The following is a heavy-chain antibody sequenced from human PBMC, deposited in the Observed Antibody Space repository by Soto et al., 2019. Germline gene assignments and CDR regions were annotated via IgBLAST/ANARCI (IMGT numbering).Heavy chain of an antibody. V-gene: IGHV4-31*03. CDR3: ARVVVAAPDYYYGMDV. D-gene: IGHD2-15*01. J-gene: IGHJ6*02. CDR1: GGSISSGGYY. CDR2: IYYSGST. Sequence: SETLSLTCTVSGGSISSGGYYWSWIRQHPGKGLEWIGYIYYSGSTYYNPSLKSRVTISVDTSKNQFSLKLSSVTAADTAVYYCARVVVAAPDYYYGMDVWGQGTTVTVS.